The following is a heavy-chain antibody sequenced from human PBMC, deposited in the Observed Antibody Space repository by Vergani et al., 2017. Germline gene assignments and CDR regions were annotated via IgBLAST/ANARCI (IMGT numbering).Heavy chain of an antibody. CDR2: IYYSGST. Sequence: QLQLQESGPGLVKPSETLSLTCTVSGCSISSSSYYWGWIRQPPGKGLEWIGSIYYSGSTYYNPSLKSRVTISVDTSKNQFSLKLSSVTAADTAVYYCARHLGYGSSTSCDRGYNWFDPWGQGTLVTVSS. CDR1: GCSISSSSYY. J-gene: IGHJ5*02. CDR3: ARHLGYGSSTSCDRGYNWFDP. V-gene: IGHV4-39*01. D-gene: IGHD2-2*02.